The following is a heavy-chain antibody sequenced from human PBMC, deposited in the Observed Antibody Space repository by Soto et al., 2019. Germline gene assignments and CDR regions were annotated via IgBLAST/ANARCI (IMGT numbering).Heavy chain of an antibody. Sequence: TSETLSLTCTVSGGSTSTYYWSWIRQPPGKGLEWIGYIYYSGSTNYNPSLKSRVTISVDTSKNQFSLKLSSVTAADTAVYYCARVGDIYCSGGSCYSGPTLTGFDPWGQGTLVTVSS. V-gene: IGHV4-59*01. CDR1: GGSTSTYY. J-gene: IGHJ5*02. D-gene: IGHD2-15*01. CDR2: IYYSGST. CDR3: ARVGDIYCSGGSCYSGPTLTGFDP.